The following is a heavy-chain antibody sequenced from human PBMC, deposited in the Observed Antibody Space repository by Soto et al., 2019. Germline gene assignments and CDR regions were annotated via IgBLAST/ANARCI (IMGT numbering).Heavy chain of an antibody. CDR1: GYTFTSYA. J-gene: IGHJ6*03. CDR3: GRDFWSGPLYYYYMDV. V-gene: IGHV1-3*01. D-gene: IGHD3-3*01. CDR2: INAGNGNT. Sequence: QVQLVQSGAEVKKPGASVKVSCKASGYTFTSYAMHWVRQAPGQRLEWMGWINAGNGNTKYSQKFQGRVTITRDTSASTAYMELSSLRSEDTAVYYCGRDFWSGPLYYYYMDVWGKGTTVTVSS.